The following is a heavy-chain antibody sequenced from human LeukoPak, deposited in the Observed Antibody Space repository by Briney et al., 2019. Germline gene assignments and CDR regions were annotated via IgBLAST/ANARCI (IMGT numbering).Heavy chain of an antibody. CDR1: GYSISSGYY. CDR3: ARSGSGSSLRQKRNYYYMDV. CDR2: IYHSGRT. V-gene: IGHV4-38-2*02. J-gene: IGHJ6*03. Sequence: SETLSLTCTVSGYSISSGYYWGWIRQPPGKGLEWIGSIYHSGRTFYNPSLKSRVTISVDTSKNQFSLKLSSVTAADTAVYYCARSGSGSSLRQKRNYYYMDVWGKGTTVTVSS. D-gene: IGHD1-26*01.